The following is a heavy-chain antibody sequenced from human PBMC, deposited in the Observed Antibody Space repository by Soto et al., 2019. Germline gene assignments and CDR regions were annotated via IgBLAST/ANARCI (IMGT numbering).Heavy chain of an antibody. CDR3: AKDLWPLDSLGY. V-gene: IGHV3-23*01. J-gene: IGHJ4*02. D-gene: IGHD2-21*01. CDR1: GFTFSSYA. Sequence: EVQLLESGGGLVQPGGSLRLSCADSGFTFSSYAMRWVRQAPGKGLEWVSAISGSGGSTYYADSVKGRFTISRDNSKNTLYLQMNSLRAEDTAVYYCAKDLWPLDSLGYWGQGTLVTVSS. CDR2: ISGSGGST.